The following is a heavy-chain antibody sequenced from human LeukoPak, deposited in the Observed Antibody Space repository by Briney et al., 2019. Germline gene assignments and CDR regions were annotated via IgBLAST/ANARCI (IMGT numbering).Heavy chain of an antibody. CDR2: IYSGGST. D-gene: IGHD3-10*01. V-gene: IGHV3-66*01. Sequence: GGSLRLSCAASGFTVSSNYMSWVRQAPGKGLEWVSVIYSGGSTYYADSVKGRFTISRDNSKNTLYLQMNSLRAEDTAVYYCARDPNPGRGSDAFDIWGQGTMVTLSS. J-gene: IGHJ3*02. CDR3: ARDPNPGRGSDAFDI. CDR1: GFTVSSNY.